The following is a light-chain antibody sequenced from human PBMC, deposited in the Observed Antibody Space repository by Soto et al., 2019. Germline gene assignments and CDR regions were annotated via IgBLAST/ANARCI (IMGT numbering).Light chain of an antibody. CDR3: QQLNSYPLT. CDR2: DAS. V-gene: IGKV3-11*01. CDR1: QSVSSY. Sequence: EIVLTQSPATLSLSPGERATLSCRASQSVSSYLAWYQQKPGQAPKLLIYDASNRATGIPARFSGSGSGTEFTLTISSLQPEDFATYYCQQLNSYPLTFGGGTKVDI. J-gene: IGKJ4*01.